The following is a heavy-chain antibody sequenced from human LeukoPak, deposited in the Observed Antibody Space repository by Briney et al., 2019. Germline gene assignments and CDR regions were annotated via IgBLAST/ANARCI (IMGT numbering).Heavy chain of an antibody. CDR2: ISVSVGST. Sequence: GGSLRLSCAVSGFTFSSYAMSWVRQAPGKGLEWVSAISVSVGSTSYADSVKGRFTISRDNSKNTLYLQMNSLRAEDTAVYYCAINAAMVPYYFDYWGQGTLVTVSS. J-gene: IGHJ4*02. V-gene: IGHV3-23*01. CDR1: GFTFSSYA. D-gene: IGHD5-18*01. CDR3: AINAAMVPYYFDY.